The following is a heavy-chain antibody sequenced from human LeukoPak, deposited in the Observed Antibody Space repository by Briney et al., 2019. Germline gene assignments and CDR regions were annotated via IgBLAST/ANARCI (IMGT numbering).Heavy chain of an antibody. J-gene: IGHJ6*02. CDR3: ATLPPAMDV. CDR1: GYTFTDYY. Sequence: ASVKVSCMASGYTFTDYYMHWVRQAPGQGLEWMGWINPNSGDTNYAQKFQGRVTMTRDTSITTAYMELSRLTSDDTAVYYCATLPPAMDVWGQGTTVTVSS. V-gene: IGHV1-2*02. CDR2: INPNSGDT.